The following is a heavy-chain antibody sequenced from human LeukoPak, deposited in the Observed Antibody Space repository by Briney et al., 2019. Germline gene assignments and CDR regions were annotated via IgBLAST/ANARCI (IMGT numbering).Heavy chain of an antibody. CDR2: IYYSGST. CDR1: GGSISSSSYY. V-gene: IGHV4-61*05. CDR3: ASGYGSGSYSFDYY. D-gene: IGHD3-10*01. Sequence: PSETLSLTCTVSGGSISSSSYYWSWIRQPPGKGLEWIGYIYYSGSTNYNPSLKSRVTISVDTSKNQFSLKLSSVTAADTAVYYCASGYGSGSYSFDYYWGQGTLVTVSS. J-gene: IGHJ4*02.